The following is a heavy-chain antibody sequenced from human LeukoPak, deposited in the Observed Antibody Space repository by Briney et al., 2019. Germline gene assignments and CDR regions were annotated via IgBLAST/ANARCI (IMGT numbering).Heavy chain of an antibody. CDR3: ARDPCSTINCPLRF. CDR1: GVSLSGAY. Sequence: PSETLSLTCAVSGVSLSGAYCTWLRQSPGKGMEWLGEINHSARTNYNPSLEGRVTISLDKSKGLFSLVLTSVTAADTAVYFCARDPCSTINCPLRFWGQGTQVTVSS. V-gene: IGHV4-34*01. J-gene: IGHJ4*02. D-gene: IGHD3-3*01. CDR2: INHSART.